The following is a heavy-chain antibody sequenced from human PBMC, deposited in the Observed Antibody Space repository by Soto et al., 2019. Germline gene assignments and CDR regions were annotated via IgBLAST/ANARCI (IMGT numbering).Heavy chain of an antibody. V-gene: IGHV1-69*13. Sequence: ASVKVSCKASGGTFSSYAISLVRQAPGQGLEWMGGIIPIFGTANYAQKFQGRVTITADESTSTAYMELSSLRSEDTAVYYCAPYYDSSGYYPNWFDPWGQGTLVTVSS. CDR2: IIPIFGTA. CDR1: GGTFSSYA. J-gene: IGHJ5*02. D-gene: IGHD3-22*01. CDR3: APYYDSSGYYPNWFDP.